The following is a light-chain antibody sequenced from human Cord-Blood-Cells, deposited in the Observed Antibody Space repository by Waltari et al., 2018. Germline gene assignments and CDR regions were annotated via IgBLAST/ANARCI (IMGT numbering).Light chain of an antibody. Sequence: QSALTPPASVSGSPGQALTISCTGTSSDVGGYNTVSWYQQHPGKAPKLMIYEVSNRPSGVSNRFSGSKSGNTASLTISGLQAEDEADYYCSSYTSSSTLVFGGGTKLTVL. J-gene: IGLJ3*02. CDR2: EVS. V-gene: IGLV2-14*01. CDR3: SSYTSSSTLV. CDR1: SSDVGGYNT.